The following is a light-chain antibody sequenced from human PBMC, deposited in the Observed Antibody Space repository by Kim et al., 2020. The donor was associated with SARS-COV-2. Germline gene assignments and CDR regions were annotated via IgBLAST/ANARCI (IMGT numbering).Light chain of an antibody. CDR3: QHFSAYPWT. CDR2: KAS. Sequence: DIQMTQSPPTLSASIGDRVTITCRSSQSISYSLAWYQQRPGKAPTLLISKASSLESGVPARFSGSGSGTEFTLTINSLQADDFATYYCQHFSAYPWTFGQGTKVDIK. J-gene: IGKJ1*01. V-gene: IGKV1-5*03. CDR1: QSISYS.